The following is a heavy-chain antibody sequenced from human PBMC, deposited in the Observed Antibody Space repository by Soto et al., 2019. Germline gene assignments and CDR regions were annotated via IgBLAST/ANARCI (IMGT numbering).Heavy chain of an antibody. CDR3: ARVRGLWWVPGDDAFDI. CDR2: INSDGSST. Sequence: GGSLRLSCAASGFTFSSYWMHWVRQAPGKGLAWVSRINSDGSSTSYADSVKGRFTISRDNAKNTLYLQMNSLRAEDTAVYYCARVRGLWWVPGDDAFDIWGQGTMVTVSS. V-gene: IGHV3-74*01. D-gene: IGHD2-21*01. J-gene: IGHJ3*02. CDR1: GFTFSSYW.